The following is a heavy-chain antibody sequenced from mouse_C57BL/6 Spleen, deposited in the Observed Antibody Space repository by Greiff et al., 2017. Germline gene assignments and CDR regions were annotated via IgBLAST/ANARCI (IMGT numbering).Heavy chain of an antibody. D-gene: IGHD2-2*01. Sequence: QVQLQQPGPELVKPGASVKISCKASGYAFSSSWMTWVKQRPGKGLEWIGRIYPGDGDTNYNGKFKGKATLTADKSSSTAYMQLSSLTSEDSAVYFCARFGYDGGAWFAYWGQGTLVTVSA. CDR3: ARFGYDGGAWFAY. J-gene: IGHJ3*01. V-gene: IGHV1-82*01. CDR1: GYAFSSSW. CDR2: IYPGDGDT.